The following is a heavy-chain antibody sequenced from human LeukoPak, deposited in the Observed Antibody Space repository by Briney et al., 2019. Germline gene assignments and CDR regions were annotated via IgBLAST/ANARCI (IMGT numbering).Heavy chain of an antibody. CDR3: ARAHPYGDYGVYFDY. Sequence: ASVKVSCKASGGTFSSYAISWVRQAPGQGLEWMGIINPSGGSTSYAQKFQGRVTMTRDTSTSTVYMELSSLRSEDTAVYYCARAHPYGDYGVYFDYWGQGTLVTVSS. CDR2: INPSGGST. V-gene: IGHV1-46*01. J-gene: IGHJ4*02. CDR1: GGTFSSYA. D-gene: IGHD4-17*01.